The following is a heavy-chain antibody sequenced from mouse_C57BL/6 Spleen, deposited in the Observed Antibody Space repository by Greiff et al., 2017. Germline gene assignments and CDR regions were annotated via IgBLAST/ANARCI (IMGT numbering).Heavy chain of an antibody. CDR3: ARGAYGSRNYYAMDY. V-gene: IGHV1-82*01. CDR1: GYAFSSSW. CDR2: IYPGDGDT. Sequence: QVQLQQSGPELVKPGASVKISCKASGYAFSSSWMNWVKQRPGKGLEWIGRIYPGDGDTNYNGKFKGKATLTADKSSSTAYMQLSSLTSEDSAVYFCARGAYGSRNYYAMDYWGQGTSVTVSS. D-gene: IGHD1-1*01. J-gene: IGHJ4*01.